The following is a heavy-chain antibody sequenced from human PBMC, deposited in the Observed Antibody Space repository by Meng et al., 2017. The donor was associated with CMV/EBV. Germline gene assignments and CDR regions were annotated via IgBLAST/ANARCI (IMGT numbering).Heavy chain of an antibody. CDR2: ISWDDDK. CDR3: ARRDRTVQSSAYFDS. V-gene: IGHV2-5*02. J-gene: IGHJ4*02. CDR1: FSLTSTGVG. D-gene: IGHD2-2*01. Sequence: FSLTSTGVGVGWIRQPPGKALEWVAHISWDDDKRYSPSLTSRLTITKDTSKNQVVLTMTNMDPMDTATYYCARRDRTVQSSAYFDSWGQGTLVTVSS.